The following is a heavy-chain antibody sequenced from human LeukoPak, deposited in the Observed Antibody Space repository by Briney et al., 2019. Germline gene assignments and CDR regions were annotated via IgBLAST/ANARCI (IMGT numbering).Heavy chain of an antibody. D-gene: IGHD6-19*01. CDR1: GFTFSSYS. CDR2: ISSSSSYI. J-gene: IGHJ4*02. CDR3: ARVVSGWYLDY. Sequence: GGSLRLSCAASGFTFSSYSMNWVRQAPGKGLEWVSSISSSSSYIYYADSVKGRFTISRDNAKNSLYPQMNSLRAEDTAVYYCARVVSGWYLDYWGQGTLVTVSS. V-gene: IGHV3-21*01.